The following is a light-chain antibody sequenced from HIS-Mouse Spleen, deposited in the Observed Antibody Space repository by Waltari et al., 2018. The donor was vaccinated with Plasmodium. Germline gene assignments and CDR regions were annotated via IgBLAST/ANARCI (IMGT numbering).Light chain of an antibody. CDR3: QQYGSSAWT. CDR1: QSVSSSY. J-gene: IGKJ1*01. CDR2: GAS. V-gene: IGKV3-20*01. Sequence: EIVLTQSPGTLSLSPGERATLSCRASQSVSSSYLAWYQQKPGQAPRLLIYGASRRANGIPDRFSGSGSGTDFTLTISRLEPEDFAVYYCQQYGSSAWTFGQGTKVEIK.